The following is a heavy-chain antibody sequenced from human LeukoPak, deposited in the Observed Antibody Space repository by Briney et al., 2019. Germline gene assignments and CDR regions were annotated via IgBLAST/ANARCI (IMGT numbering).Heavy chain of an antibody. CDR2: ISSSSSYI. V-gene: IGHV3-21*01. D-gene: IGHD5-18*01. CDR1: GFTFRSYS. J-gene: IGHJ4*02. Sequence: GGSLRLSCAASGFTFRSYSMNWVRQAPGKGLEGVSSISSSSSYIYYADSVKGRFTISRDNAKNSLYLQMNSLRAEDTAVYYCARDQADTAMVPPYFDYWGQGTLVTVSS. CDR3: ARDQADTAMVPPYFDY.